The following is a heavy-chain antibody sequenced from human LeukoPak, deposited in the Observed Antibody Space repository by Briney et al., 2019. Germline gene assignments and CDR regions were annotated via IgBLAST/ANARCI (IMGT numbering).Heavy chain of an antibody. V-gene: IGHV3-23*01. D-gene: IGHD1-26*01. CDR3: AKDRSGWELLERFDY. Sequence: GGSLRLSCAASGFTFSSYAMSWVRQAPGKGLEWVSAISGSGGSTYYADSVKGRFTISRDNSKNTLYLQMNSLRAEGTAVYYCAKDRSGWELLERFDYWGQGTLVTVSS. CDR1: GFTFSSYA. J-gene: IGHJ4*02. CDR2: ISGSGGST.